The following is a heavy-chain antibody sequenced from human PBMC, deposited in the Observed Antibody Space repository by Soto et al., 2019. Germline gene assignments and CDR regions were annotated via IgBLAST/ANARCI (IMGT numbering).Heavy chain of an antibody. CDR3: ARLVRGTMVREEPSVMDV. D-gene: IGHD3-10*01. Sequence: PGESLKISCKGSGYSFTSYWIGWVRQMPGKGLEWMGIIYPGDSDTRYSPSFQGQVTISADKSISTAYLQWSSLKASDTAMYYCARLVRGTMVREEPSVMDVWGQGTTVTVSS. J-gene: IGHJ6*02. CDR2: IYPGDSDT. CDR1: GYSFTSYW. V-gene: IGHV5-51*01.